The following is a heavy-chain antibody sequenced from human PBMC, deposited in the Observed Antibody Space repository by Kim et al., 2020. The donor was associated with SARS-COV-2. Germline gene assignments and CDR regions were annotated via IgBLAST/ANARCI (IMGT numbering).Heavy chain of an antibody. Sequence: TPSNPALKRRVTISVDTSKNQFSLKRSSVTAADTAVYYCARRELYWYFDIWGRGTLVTVSS. V-gene: IGHV4-39*01. CDR3: ARRELYWYFDI. J-gene: IGHJ2*01. CDR2: T. D-gene: IGHD3-10*01.